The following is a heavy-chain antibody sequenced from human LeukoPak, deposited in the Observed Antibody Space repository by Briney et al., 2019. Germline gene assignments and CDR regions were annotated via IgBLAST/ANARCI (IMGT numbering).Heavy chain of an antibody. CDR2: ISYDGSNK. Sequence: PGGSLRLSCSASGFTFSSYAMNWVRQAPGKGLEGVAVISYDGSNKYYADSVKGRFTISRDNTQNTLYLQMNSLRAEDTAVYYCARDPSIVVVTAAFDYWGQGTLVTVSS. D-gene: IGHD2-21*02. J-gene: IGHJ4*02. V-gene: IGHV3-30*01. CDR1: GFTFSSYA. CDR3: ARDPSIVVVTAAFDY.